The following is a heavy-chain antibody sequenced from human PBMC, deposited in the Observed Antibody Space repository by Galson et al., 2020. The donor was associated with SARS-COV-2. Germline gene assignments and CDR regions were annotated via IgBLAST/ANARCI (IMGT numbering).Heavy chain of an antibody. V-gene: IGHV3-74*01. J-gene: IGHJ4*02. Sequence: GGSLRLSCVASGFTFRRQWLFWVRQVPGKGLVWGSRVNRDGSSTNYADSVKGRVTISRDNAKNTVFLQMNSLRVEDTAVYFCATGVSSNCLDYWGQETLVTVSS. D-gene: IGHD2-8*01. CDR1: GFTFRRQW. CDR2: VNRDGSST. CDR3: ATGVSSNCLDY.